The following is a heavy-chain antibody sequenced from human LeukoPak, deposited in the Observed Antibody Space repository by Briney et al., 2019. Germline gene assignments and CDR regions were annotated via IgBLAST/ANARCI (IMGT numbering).Heavy chain of an antibody. V-gene: IGHV3-30*18. CDR3: AKDQSGQWLWDY. D-gene: IGHD6-19*01. Sequence: GGSLRLSCAASGFTFSSYGMHWVRQAPGKGLEWVAVISYDGSNKYYADSVKGRFTISRDNSKNTLYLQMNSLRAEDTAVYYCAKDQSGQWLWDYWGQGTPVTVSS. J-gene: IGHJ4*02. CDR1: GFTFSSYG. CDR2: ISYDGSNK.